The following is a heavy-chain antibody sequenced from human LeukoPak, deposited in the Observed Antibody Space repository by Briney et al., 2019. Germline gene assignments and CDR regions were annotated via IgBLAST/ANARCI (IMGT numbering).Heavy chain of an antibody. J-gene: IGHJ3*02. CDR1: GFTFDDYA. Sequence: GRSLRLSCAASGFTFDDYAVHWVRQAPGKGLEWVSGISWNSGSIGYADSVKGRFTISRDNAKNSLYLQMNSLRAEDTALYYCARGRYCSSTSCYSDAFDIWGQGTMVTVSS. CDR3: ARGRYCSSTSCYSDAFDI. D-gene: IGHD2-2*01. CDR2: ISWNSGSI. V-gene: IGHV3-9*01.